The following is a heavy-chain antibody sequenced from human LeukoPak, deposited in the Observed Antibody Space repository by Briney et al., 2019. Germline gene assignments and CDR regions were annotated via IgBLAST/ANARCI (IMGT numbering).Heavy chain of an antibody. Sequence: SETLSLTCAVYGGSFSAYYYYWSWIRQPPGRGLEWIGEISHSGSTNDNPSLKSRVTISIDTSKNQFSLRLSSVTAADTAVYYCAREPKWDSGRLSAFDIWGQGTMVTVSS. CDR3: AREPKWDSGRLSAFDI. CDR2: ISHSGST. J-gene: IGHJ3*02. D-gene: IGHD3-10*01. V-gene: IGHV4-34*01. CDR1: GGSFSAYY.